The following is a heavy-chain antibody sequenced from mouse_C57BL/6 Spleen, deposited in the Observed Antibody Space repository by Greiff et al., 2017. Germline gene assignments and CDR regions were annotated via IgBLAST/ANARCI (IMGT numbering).Heavy chain of an antibody. CDR1: GYTFTEYT. V-gene: IGHV1-62-2*01. J-gene: IGHJ2*01. D-gene: IGHD1-1*01. Sequence: QVQLQQSGAELVKPGASVKLSCKASGYTFTEYTIHWVKQRSGQGLEWIGWFYPGGGSIKYNEKFKDKATLTADKSSSPVYIELSRWTYEDAAGYCCARHEDTVVEYNFAYWGQGTTLTVSS. CDR2: FYPGGGSI. CDR3: ARHEDTVVEYNFAY.